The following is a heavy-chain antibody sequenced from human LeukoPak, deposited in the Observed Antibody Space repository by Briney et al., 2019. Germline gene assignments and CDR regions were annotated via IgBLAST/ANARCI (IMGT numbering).Heavy chain of an antibody. CDR3: ARANVGGYYDILTGYLNWFDP. CDR2: INHSGST. CDR1: GGSFNGYY. J-gene: IGHJ5*02. Sequence: SETLSLTCAVYGGSFNGYYWSWIRQPPGKGLEWIGEINHSGSTNYNPSLKSRVTISVDTSKNQFSLKLSSVTAADTAVYYCARANVGGYYDILTGYLNWFDPWGQGTLVTVSS. V-gene: IGHV4-34*01. D-gene: IGHD3-9*01.